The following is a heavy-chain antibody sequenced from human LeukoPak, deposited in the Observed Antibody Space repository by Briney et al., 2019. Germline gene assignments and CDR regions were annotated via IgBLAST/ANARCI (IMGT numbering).Heavy chain of an antibody. D-gene: IGHD6-19*01. J-gene: IGHJ4*02. CDR3: ARVGYSSGWFSVDY. CDR2: INPNSGGT. Sequence: GASVKVSCKASGYTFTGYYMHWVRQAPGQGLEWMGWINPNSGGTNYAQKFQGRVTMTRDTSISTAYMELSRLRSDDTAVYYCARVGYSSGWFSVDYWGQGTLVTVSS. CDR1: GYTFTGYY. V-gene: IGHV1-2*02.